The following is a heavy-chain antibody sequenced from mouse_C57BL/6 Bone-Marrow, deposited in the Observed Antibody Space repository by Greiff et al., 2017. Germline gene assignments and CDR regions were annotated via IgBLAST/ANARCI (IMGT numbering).Heavy chain of an antibody. V-gene: IGHV1-59*01. Sequence: QVQLQQPGAELVRPGTSVKLSCKASGYTFTSYWMHWVKQRPGQGLEWIGVIDPSDSYTNYNQKFKGKATLTVDTSSSTAYMQLSSLTSEDSAVYYCARSADRGYWGQGTTLTGSS. CDR1: GYTFTSYW. CDR3: ARSADRGY. J-gene: IGHJ2*01. CDR2: IDPSDSYT.